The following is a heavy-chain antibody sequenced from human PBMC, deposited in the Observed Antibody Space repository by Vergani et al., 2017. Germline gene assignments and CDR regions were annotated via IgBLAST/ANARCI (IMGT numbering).Heavy chain of an antibody. CDR1: GYSFPSYW. CDR3: ARHSTGETGRGFDP. D-gene: IGHD1-1*01. V-gene: IGHV5-51*01. J-gene: IGHJ5*02. Sequence: EVQLVQSGAEVKKAGESLKISCEGSGYSFPSYWIGWVRQKPGKGLEWMGLIYPGDSDVRYSPSFQGQVTISADKSINTAYLEWSSLKVSDSAMYFCARHSTGETGRGFDPWGQGTQVTVSS. CDR2: IYPGDSDV.